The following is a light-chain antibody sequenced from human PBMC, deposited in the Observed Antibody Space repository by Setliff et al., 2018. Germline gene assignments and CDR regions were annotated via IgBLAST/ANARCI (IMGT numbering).Light chain of an antibody. CDR2: QIS. J-gene: IGKJ2*01. Sequence: DVVLTQTPISSPVTLGQPASISCRSSRSLILSEGPTFLSWLQQRPGQPPRLLIYQISKRFSGVPDRFSGSGAETDFTLKISRVEIEDVGIYYCMQATEFPYTFGQGTK. CDR3: MQATEFPYT. CDR1: RSLILSEGPTF. V-gene: IGKV2-24*01.